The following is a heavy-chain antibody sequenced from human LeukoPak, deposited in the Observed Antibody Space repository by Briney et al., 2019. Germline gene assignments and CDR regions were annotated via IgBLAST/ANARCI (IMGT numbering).Heavy chain of an antibody. J-gene: IGHJ4*02. CDR2: ISSSSRYI. V-gene: IGHV3-21*04. CDR1: GFTFSSYS. Sequence: TGGSLRLSCAASGFTFSSYSMNWVRQAPGKGLEWVSSISSSSRYIYYADSVKGRFTISRDNARNSVYLEMTSLRAEDTAFYHCVRHFNSVATMQIDYWGQGTLVTVSS. D-gene: IGHD5-12*01. CDR3: VRHFNSVATMQIDY.